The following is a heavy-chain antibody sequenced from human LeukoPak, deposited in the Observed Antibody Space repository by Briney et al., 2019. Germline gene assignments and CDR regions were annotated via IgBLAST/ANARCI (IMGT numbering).Heavy chain of an antibody. J-gene: IGHJ4*02. CDR3: AKGRGVVIIDYFDY. CDR2: ISGSGGST. CDR1: GFTFSSSW. D-gene: IGHD3-3*01. Sequence: GGSLILSCAASGFTFSSSWMYWVRQAPGKGLEWVSAISGSGGSTYYADSVKGRFTISRDNSKNTLYLQMNSLRAEDTAVYYCAKGRGVVIIDYFDYWGQGTLVTVSS. V-gene: IGHV3-23*01.